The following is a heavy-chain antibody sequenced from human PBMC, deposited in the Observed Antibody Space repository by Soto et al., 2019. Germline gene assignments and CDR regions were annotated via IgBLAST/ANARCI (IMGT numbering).Heavy chain of an antibody. Sequence: SETLSLTCAVYGGSFSGYYWSWIRQPPGKGLEWIGEINHSGSTNYSPSLKSRVTISVDTSKSQFSLKLNSVTAADTVVYYCACVDHMDVRGKGTTVTVSS. CDR2: INHSGST. D-gene: IGHD5-12*01. CDR3: ACVDHMDV. J-gene: IGHJ6*03. CDR1: GGSFSGYY. V-gene: IGHV4-34*01.